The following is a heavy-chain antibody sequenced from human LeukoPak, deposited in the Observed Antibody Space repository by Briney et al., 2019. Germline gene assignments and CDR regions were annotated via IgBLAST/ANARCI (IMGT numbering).Heavy chain of an antibody. V-gene: IGHV3-30*04. Sequence: PGRSLRLSCAASGFTFSSYAMHWVRQAPGKGLEWVAVISYDGSNKYYADSVKGRFTISRDNSKNTLYLQMNSLRAEDTAVYYCARDRVISWYTYYYYYGMDVWGQGTTVTVSS. CDR3: ARDRVISWYTYYYYYGMDV. J-gene: IGHJ6*02. CDR2: ISYDGSNK. CDR1: GFTFSSYA. D-gene: IGHD6-13*01.